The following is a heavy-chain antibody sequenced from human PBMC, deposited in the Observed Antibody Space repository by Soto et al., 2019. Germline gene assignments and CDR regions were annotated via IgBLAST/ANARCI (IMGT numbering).Heavy chain of an antibody. CDR3: AREVQVHTPAFVY. CDR1: GGTFNTYA. Sequence: QVQLVQSGGEMKKPGSSVKVSCQSSGGTFNTYAMNWVRQAPGQGPEWMGDISPMFGAANYAPKFQGRVTIAADKSTGTSYMQLSSLTTEDTAVCFCAREVQVHTPAFVYWGQGTLVTVSS. CDR2: ISPMFGAA. V-gene: IGHV1-69*06. J-gene: IGHJ4*02. D-gene: IGHD3-10*01.